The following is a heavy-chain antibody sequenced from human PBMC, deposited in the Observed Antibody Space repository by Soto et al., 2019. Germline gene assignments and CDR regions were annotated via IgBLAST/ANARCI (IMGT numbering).Heavy chain of an antibody. CDR1: ELTFSNYA. J-gene: IGHJ3*02. D-gene: IGHD2-15*01. CDR3: ARDIQGRGATSGDDAFDI. V-gene: IGHV3-23*01. Sequence: EVQLLESGGGLVQPGGSLRLSCVASELTFSNYAMNWVRQAPGEGPEWVSLISSSGGTTYYADSVKGRFSISRDNSKNTLYLQMNSLRVEDKAIYFCARDIQGRGATSGDDAFDIWGQGTMVTVSS. CDR2: ISSSGGTT.